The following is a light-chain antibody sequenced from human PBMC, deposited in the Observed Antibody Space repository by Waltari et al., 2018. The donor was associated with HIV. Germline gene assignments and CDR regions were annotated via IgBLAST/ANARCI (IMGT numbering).Light chain of an antibody. CDR2: GNI. J-gene: IGLJ3*02. Sequence: QPVLTQPPSVSGAPGLGVTVPCTGSRPNLGAGIDANRYQQLPGTAPKLLIYGNINRPSGVPDRFSASKSGTSASLAITGLQPEDEADYYCQSYDSSLSAWVFGGGTKLTVL. V-gene: IGLV1-40*01. CDR1: RPNLGAGID. CDR3: QSYDSSLSAWV.